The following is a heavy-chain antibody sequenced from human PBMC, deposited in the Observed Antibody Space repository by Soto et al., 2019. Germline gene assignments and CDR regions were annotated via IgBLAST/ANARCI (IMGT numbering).Heavy chain of an antibody. CDR3: ARVRFLEWLLEGYYYYGMDV. D-gene: IGHD3-3*01. V-gene: IGHV3-21*01. CDR2: ISSSSSYI. CDR1: GFTFSSYS. Sequence: GGSLRLSCAASGFTFSSYSMNWVRQAPGKGLEWVSSISSSSSYIYYADSVKGRFTISRDNAKNSLYLQMNSLRAEDTAVYYCARVRFLEWLLEGYYYYGMDVWGQGTTVTVSS. J-gene: IGHJ6*02.